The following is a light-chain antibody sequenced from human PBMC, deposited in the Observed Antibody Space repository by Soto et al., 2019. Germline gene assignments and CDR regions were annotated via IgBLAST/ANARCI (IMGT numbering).Light chain of an antibody. V-gene: IGKV1-27*01. CDR1: QDIRNF. CDR2: AAS. Sequence: DIQMTQSPTSLSASVGDRVTITCRASQDIRNFVAWYQQKPGKAPKLLIYAASTSQSGVPSRFSGSGTGTDFTLTINRLQPEDVATYSCQKYSSVPVFGPGTKVEIK. J-gene: IGKJ3*01. CDR3: QKYSSVPV.